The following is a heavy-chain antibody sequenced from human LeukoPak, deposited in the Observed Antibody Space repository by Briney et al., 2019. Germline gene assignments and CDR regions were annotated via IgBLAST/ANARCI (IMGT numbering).Heavy chain of an antibody. V-gene: IGHV4-34*01. D-gene: IGHD3-3*01. J-gene: IGHJ5*02. CDR1: GGSFSGYY. CDR3: ARYTIFGVVSFDP. CDR2: VNRSGST. Sequence: PSETLSLTCAVYGGSFSGYYWSWIRQPPGKGLEWIGEVNRSGSTNYNPSLKSRVTISVDTSKNQFSLKLSSVTAADTAVYYCARYTIFGVVSFDPWGQGTLVTVSS.